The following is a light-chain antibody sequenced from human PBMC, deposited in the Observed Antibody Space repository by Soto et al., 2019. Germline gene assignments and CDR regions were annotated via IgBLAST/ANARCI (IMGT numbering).Light chain of an antibody. Sequence: QSVLTQPPSASGTPGQRVTISCSGSSSNIAPNTVNWYQHLPGAAPQLLIFANDRRPSGVPARFSGSRSGTSASLAISGLQSEDEADYYCAAWDGSLNGYVFGTGTKLTVL. CDR1: SSNIAPNT. V-gene: IGLV1-44*01. J-gene: IGLJ1*01. CDR2: AND. CDR3: AAWDGSLNGYV.